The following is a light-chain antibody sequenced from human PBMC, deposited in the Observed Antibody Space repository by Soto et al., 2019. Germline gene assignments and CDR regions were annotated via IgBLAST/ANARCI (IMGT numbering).Light chain of an antibody. Sequence: EIVLTQSPGTLSLSPGERATFSCRASQSVASSRLAWYQQKSGQAPRLLIYGASSRATDIPDRFSGSGSGTDFPLTISRRELEDFALNYCSKNVSPPPTFAQGPNLRSN. V-gene: IGKV3-20*01. CDR1: QSVASSR. J-gene: IGKJ2*01. CDR3: SKNVSPPPT. CDR2: GAS.